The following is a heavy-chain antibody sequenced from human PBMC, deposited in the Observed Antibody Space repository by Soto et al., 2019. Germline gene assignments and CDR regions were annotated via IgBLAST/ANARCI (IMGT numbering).Heavy chain of an antibody. Sequence: GGSLRLSCTGSGFDFGDYYMSWIRQAPGRGLEWVSYIDSGDGTTYYTDSVKGRFTISRDNAKKTVYLQMSSLRVEDTALYYCVRPYYSSSWFPFDRWGQGTLVTVSS. CDR1: GFDFGDYY. CDR2: IDSGDGTT. J-gene: IGHJ4*02. D-gene: IGHD6-13*01. CDR3: VRPYYSSSWFPFDR. V-gene: IGHV3-11*01.